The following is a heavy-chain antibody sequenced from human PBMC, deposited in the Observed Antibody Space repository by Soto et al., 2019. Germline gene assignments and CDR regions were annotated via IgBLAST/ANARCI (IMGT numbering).Heavy chain of an antibody. Sequence: GGSLRLSCAASGFTFSSYAMSWVRQAPGKGLEWVSAISGSGGGTYYADSVKGRFTISRDNSKNTLYLQMNSLRAEDTAVYYWAKDPYCSSTSCYGDYWGQGTLVTVSS. J-gene: IGHJ4*02. V-gene: IGHV3-23*01. CDR1: GFTFSSYA. CDR2: ISGSGGGT. D-gene: IGHD2-2*01. CDR3: AKDPYCSSTSCYGDY.